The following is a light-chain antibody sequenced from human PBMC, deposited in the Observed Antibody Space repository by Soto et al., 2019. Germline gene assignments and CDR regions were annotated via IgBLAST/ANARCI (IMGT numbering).Light chain of an antibody. CDR2: DAF. CDR3: QQFNTYSYT. Sequence: AIRMTQSPSSLSAPTGDRVTITCRASQGISSYLAWYQQKPGKAPKLLIYDAFSLESGVPSRFSGSGFGTEFTLTISSLQPDDFATYYCQQFNTYSYTFGQGTRVEIK. J-gene: IGKJ2*01. V-gene: IGKV1-8*01. CDR1: QGISSY.